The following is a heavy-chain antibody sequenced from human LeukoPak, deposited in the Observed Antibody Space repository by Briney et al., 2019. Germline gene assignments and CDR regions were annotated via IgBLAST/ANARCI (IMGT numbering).Heavy chain of an antibody. Sequence: SETLSLTCTVSGGSISSYYWSWIRQPPGKGLEWIGYIYYGGSTNYNPSLKSRVTISVDTSKNQFSLKLSSVTAADTAVYYCARDNGTGELGPFDYWGQGTLVTVSS. CDR3: ARDNGTGELGPFDY. J-gene: IGHJ4*02. D-gene: IGHD7-27*01. CDR2: IYYGGST. CDR1: GGSISSYY. V-gene: IGHV4-59*01.